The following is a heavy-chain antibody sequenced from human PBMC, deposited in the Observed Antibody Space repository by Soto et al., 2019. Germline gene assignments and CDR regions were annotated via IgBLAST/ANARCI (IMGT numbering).Heavy chain of an antibody. CDR3: TTRGQQWLVTAEYFQH. CDR1: GFTFSNAW. CDR2: IKSKTDGGTT. V-gene: IGHV3-15*01. J-gene: IGHJ1*01. D-gene: IGHD6-19*01. Sequence: LRLSCAASGFTFSNAWMSWVRQAPGKGLEWVGRIKSKTDGGTTDYAAPVKDRFTISRDDSKNTLYLQMNSLKTEDTAVYYCTTRGQQWLVTAEYFQHWGQGTLVTVSS.